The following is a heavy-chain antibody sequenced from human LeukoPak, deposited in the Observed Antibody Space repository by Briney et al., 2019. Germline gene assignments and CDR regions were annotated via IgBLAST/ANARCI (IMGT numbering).Heavy chain of an antibody. J-gene: IGHJ4*02. V-gene: IGHV4-34*01. Sequence: PSETLSLTCAVYGGSFSGYYWSWIRQPPGKGLEWIGEINHSGSTNYNPSLKSRVTISVDTSKNQFSLKLSSVTAADTAVYYCARSGYEEFDYWGQGTLVTVSS. CDR1: GGSFSGYY. CDR3: ARSGYEEFDY. CDR2: INHSGST. D-gene: IGHD5-12*01.